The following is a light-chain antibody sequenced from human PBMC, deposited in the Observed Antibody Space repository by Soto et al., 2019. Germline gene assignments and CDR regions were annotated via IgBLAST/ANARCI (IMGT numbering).Light chain of an antibody. V-gene: IGKV3-11*01. Sequence: ESVLTQSPATLSLSPGDRATLSCRASQSITNSLAWYRHQPGQPPRLLIYDASKRATGIPARFIGSGSGTHFTLTISSLEPEDFGLHYCQQRSNWPSVTFGGGTKVDIK. CDR3: QQRSNWPSVT. CDR2: DAS. J-gene: IGKJ4*01. CDR1: QSITNS.